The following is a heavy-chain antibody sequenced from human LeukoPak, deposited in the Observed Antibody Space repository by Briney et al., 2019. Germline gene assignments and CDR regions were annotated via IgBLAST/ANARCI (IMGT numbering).Heavy chain of an antibody. Sequence: SETVSLTCTVSGGSISSYDWSWIRQPPGKGLEWIGYIYYSGSTNYNPSLKSRVTISVDTSKNQFSLKLSSVTAADTAVYYCARDEKQGFDPWGQGTLVTVSS. J-gene: IGHJ5*02. CDR2: IYYSGST. V-gene: IGHV4-59*01. CDR3: ARDEKQGFDP. CDR1: GGSISSYD.